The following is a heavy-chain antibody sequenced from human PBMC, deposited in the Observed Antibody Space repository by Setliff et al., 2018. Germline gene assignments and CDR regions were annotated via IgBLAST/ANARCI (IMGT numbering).Heavy chain of an antibody. Sequence: AASVKVSCKASGYTFNSYGITWVRQAPGQGLEWMGWINTDTGNPTSAQGFTGRFVFSLDTSVSTAYLQISSLKAEDTALYYCASVGTGSLLDYWGQGTLVTVSS. CDR1: GYTFNSYG. CDR2: INTDTGNP. CDR3: ASVGTGSLLDY. D-gene: IGHD1-26*01. J-gene: IGHJ4*02. V-gene: IGHV7-4-1*02.